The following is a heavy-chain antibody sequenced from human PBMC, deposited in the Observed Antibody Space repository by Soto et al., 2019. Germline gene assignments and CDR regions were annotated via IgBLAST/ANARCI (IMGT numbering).Heavy chain of an antibody. Sequence: QVPLVESGGGVVQPGRSLRLSCAASGFTFGSYGMHWVRQAPGKGLEWVAVIWYDGSNKYYADSVKGRFTISRDNSKNTLYLQMNSLRAEDTAVYYCARGLGIAANWFDPWGQGTLVTVSS. D-gene: IGHD6-13*01. V-gene: IGHV3-33*01. J-gene: IGHJ5*02. CDR1: GFTFGSYG. CDR3: ARGLGIAANWFDP. CDR2: IWYDGSNK.